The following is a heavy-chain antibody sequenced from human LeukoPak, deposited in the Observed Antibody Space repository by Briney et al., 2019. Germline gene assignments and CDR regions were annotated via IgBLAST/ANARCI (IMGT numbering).Heavy chain of an antibody. Sequence: GGSLRLSCAASGFPFSTYAMTWVRQAPGKGLEWVSTLSDIGSMIYYADSVKGWFTISRDNSKNTVYLQMNSLRADDTAVYYCVKDGGIYPAWYFEYWGQGTLVTVSS. D-gene: IGHD1-26*01. CDR3: VKDGGIYPAWYFEY. V-gene: IGHV3-23*01. CDR2: LSDIGSMI. J-gene: IGHJ4*02. CDR1: GFPFSTYA.